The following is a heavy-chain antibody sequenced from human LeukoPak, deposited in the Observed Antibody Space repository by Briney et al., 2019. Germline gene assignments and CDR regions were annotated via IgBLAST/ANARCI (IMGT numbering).Heavy chain of an antibody. D-gene: IGHD3-10*01. CDR3: AREVQYGSGSYYKGDWFDP. CDR1: GGSISSGGYS. J-gene: IGHJ5*02. CDR2: IYHSGST. V-gene: IGHV4-30-2*01. Sequence: SQTLSLTCAVSGGSISSGGYSWSWIRQPPGKGLEWIGYIYHSGSTYYNPSLKSRVTISVDRSKNQFSLKLSSVTAADTAVYYCAREVQYGSGSYYKGDWFDPWGQGTLVTVSS.